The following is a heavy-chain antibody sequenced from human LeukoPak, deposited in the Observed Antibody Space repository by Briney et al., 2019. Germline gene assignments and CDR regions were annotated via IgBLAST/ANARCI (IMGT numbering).Heavy chain of an antibody. CDR2: ISAYNGNT. J-gene: IGHJ4*02. Sequence: GASVKVSCKPSGYTFTSYGISGVRQAPGQGLERMGWISAYNGNTNYAQKLQGRVTMTTDTSTSTAYMELRSLRSDDTAVYYCASWQTTGTTFVDYWGQGTLVTVSS. V-gene: IGHV1-18*01. D-gene: IGHD1-1*01. CDR3: ASWQTTGTTFVDY. CDR1: GYTFTSYG.